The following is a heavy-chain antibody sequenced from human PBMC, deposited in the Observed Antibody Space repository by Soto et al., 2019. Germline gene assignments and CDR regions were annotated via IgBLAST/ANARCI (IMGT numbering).Heavy chain of an antibody. CDR1: GFTFSRHA. J-gene: IGHJ4*02. Sequence: EVQLLESGGNLVQPGGSLRLSSAASGFTFSRHAMSWVRQAPGERLEWVSHLDAGDTTYYADSVKGRFTISRDNARNTLSPPINSLRVEDTAVYYFANDPRAYSSHMGYSTEHWSQGTLVTVS. V-gene: IGHV3-23*01. D-gene: IGHD6-19*01. CDR3: ANDPRAYSSHMGYSTEH. CDR2: LDAGDTT.